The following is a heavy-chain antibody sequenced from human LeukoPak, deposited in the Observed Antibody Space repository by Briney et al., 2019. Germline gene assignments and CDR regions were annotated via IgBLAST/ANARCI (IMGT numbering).Heavy chain of an antibody. D-gene: IGHD3-10*02. V-gene: IGHV3-53*01. J-gene: IGHJ6*04. CDR1: GFTVSSNS. CDR3: AELGITMIGGV. CDR2: IFSST. Sequence: GGSLRLSCTVSGFTVSSNSMSWVRQAPGKGLEWVSFIFSSTHYSDSVKGRFTISRDNAKNSLYLQMNSLRAEDTAVYYCAELGITMIGGVWGKGTTVTISS.